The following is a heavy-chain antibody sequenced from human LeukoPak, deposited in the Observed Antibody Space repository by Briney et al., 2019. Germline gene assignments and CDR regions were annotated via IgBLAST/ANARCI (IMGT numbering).Heavy chain of an antibody. CDR1: GFTFSSYS. J-gene: IGHJ4*02. D-gene: IGHD6-13*01. Sequence: GGSLRLSCAASGFTFSSYSMNWVRQAPGKGLEWVSYISTSSTTIYYADSVKGRFTISRDNAKKSLYLEMNGLRAEDTALYYCASLAAAAIAFDYWGQGTLVTVSS. CDR3: ASLAAAAIAFDY. V-gene: IGHV3-48*01. CDR2: ISTSSTTI.